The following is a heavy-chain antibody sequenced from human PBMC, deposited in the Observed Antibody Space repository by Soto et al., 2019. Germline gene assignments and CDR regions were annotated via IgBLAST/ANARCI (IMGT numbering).Heavy chain of an antibody. CDR3: ARGTRYSGSYPPFDY. J-gene: IGHJ4*02. V-gene: IGHV4-4*08. CDR1: GGSISSYY. CDR2: IYTSGST. Sequence: PSETLSLTCTVSGGSISSYYWSWIRQPPGKGLEWIGYIYTSGSTNYNPSLKSRVTMSVDTSKNQFSLKLSSVTAADTAVYYCARGTRYSGSYPPFDYWGQGTLVTVS. D-gene: IGHD1-26*01.